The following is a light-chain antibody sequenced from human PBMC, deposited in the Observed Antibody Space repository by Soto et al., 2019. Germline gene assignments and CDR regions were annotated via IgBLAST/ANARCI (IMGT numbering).Light chain of an antibody. CDR3: QQYHNYPWT. Sequence: DIQMTQSPSTLSASVGDRVTITCRASQSIDSWLAWYQQKRGKAPKLLIYKPSHLLRGDPSRFRGSRSGTEFTLTISSLQPDDFAAYYFQQYHNYPWTFGQGTKVEIK. CDR1: QSIDSW. J-gene: IGKJ1*01. V-gene: IGKV1-5*03. CDR2: KPS.